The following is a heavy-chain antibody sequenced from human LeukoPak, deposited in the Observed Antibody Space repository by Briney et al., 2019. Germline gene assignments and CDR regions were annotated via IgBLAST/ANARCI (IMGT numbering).Heavy chain of an antibody. CDR2: MSGGGGST. Sequence: GGSLRLSCAASGFTFSSYGMSWVRQAPGKGLEWVSAMSGGGGSTFYADSVKGRFTISRDNSKNMVFLQMNSLRAEDTAVYYCVKDGTWIFNYNFDYWGQGTLVTVSA. CDR3: VKDGTWIFNYNFDY. J-gene: IGHJ4*02. CDR1: GFTFSSYG. D-gene: IGHD4-11*01. V-gene: IGHV3-23*01.